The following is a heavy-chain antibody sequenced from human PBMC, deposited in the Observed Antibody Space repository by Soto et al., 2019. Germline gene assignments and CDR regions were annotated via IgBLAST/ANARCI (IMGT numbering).Heavy chain of an antibody. CDR2: MYYGGST. CDR3: ARGTPPPLIVRRSRGPGFDP. Sequence: PSETLSLTCTVSGGSISSYYWSWIRQPPGKGLEWIGYMYYGGSTNYNPSLKSRDTISVDPSKMQVSLKVSSVTAATPAVYFCARGTPPPLIVRRSRGPGFDPWGQGTLVTVSS. D-gene: IGHD1-26*01. CDR1: GGSISSYY. J-gene: IGHJ5*02. V-gene: IGHV4-59*08.